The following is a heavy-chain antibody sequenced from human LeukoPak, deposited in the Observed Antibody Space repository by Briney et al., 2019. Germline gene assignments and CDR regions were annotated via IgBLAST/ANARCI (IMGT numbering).Heavy chain of an antibody. CDR2: INSDGSTT. Sequence: PGGSLRLSCAASGFTFSSYPMYWVRQAPGRGLVWVSRINSDGSTTTYADSVKGRFTISRDNAKSTLYLQMNSLRAEDTAVYYCATARNVPWGQGTIVTVSS. D-gene: IGHD1-14*01. CDR3: ATARNVP. V-gene: IGHV3-74*03. J-gene: IGHJ3*01. CDR1: GFTFSSYP.